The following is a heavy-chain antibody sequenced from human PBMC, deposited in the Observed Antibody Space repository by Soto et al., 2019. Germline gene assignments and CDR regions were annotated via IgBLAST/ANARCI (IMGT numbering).Heavy chain of an antibody. D-gene: IGHD4-17*01. CDR2: IYHSGST. J-gene: IGHJ4*02. V-gene: IGHV4-30-2*01. CDR3: ARGVTTVTTFDY. Sequence: QLQLQESGSGLVKPSQTLSLTCAVSGGSISSCGYSCNWLRQPPGKGLEWIGYIYHSGSTYYNPSLKSRVTISVDRSKNQFSLKLSSVTAADTAVYYCARGVTTVTTFDYWGQGTLVTVSS. CDR1: GGSISSCGYS.